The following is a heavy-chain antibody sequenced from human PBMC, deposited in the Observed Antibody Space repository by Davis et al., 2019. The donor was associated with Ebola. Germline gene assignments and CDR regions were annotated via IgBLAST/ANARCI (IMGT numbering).Heavy chain of an antibody. D-gene: IGHD3-16*01. J-gene: IGHJ4*02. Sequence: MPSETLSLTCTVSGGSISSYYWSWIRQPPGKGLEWIGYIYYSGSTNYNPSLKSRVTISVDTSKNQFSLKLSSVTAADTAVYYCARAANYDYIWGSYTPSYWGQGTLVTVSS. CDR1: GGSISSYY. CDR3: ARAANYDYIWGSYTPSY. V-gene: IGHV4-59*01. CDR2: IYYSGST.